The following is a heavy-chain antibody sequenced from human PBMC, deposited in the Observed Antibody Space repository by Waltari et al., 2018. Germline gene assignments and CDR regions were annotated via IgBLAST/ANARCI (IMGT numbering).Heavy chain of an antibody. CDR1: GFLFSNTW. V-gene: IGHV3-74*01. CDR2: INSDGSAT. D-gene: IGHD1-26*01. CDR3: VRGMVRAVGFDF. Sequence: EMQLVESGGGLVQPGGSPRLSCAAPGFLFSNTWFHWFRQAPGKGLVWVSCINSDGSATCYADSVKGRFTISRDDAKNTLYLQMNSLRAEDTAVYYCVRGMVRAVGFDFWGQGTLVTVSS. J-gene: IGHJ4*02.